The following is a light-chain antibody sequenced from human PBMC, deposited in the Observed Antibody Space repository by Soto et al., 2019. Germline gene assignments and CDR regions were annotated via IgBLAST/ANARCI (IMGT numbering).Light chain of an antibody. J-gene: IGKJ1*01. Sequence: DIQMTQSPSTLSASVGDRVIITCRASQSISSWLAWYQQKPGKAPKLLIYKASSLESGVPSRFSGSGSGTEFTLTISSLQPDDFATYYGQQYNDSPWTFGQGTNVEIK. CDR3: QQYNDSPWT. CDR2: KAS. CDR1: QSISSW. V-gene: IGKV1-5*03.